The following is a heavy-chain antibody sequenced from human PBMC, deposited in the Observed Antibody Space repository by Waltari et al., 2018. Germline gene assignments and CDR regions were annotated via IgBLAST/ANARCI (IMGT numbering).Heavy chain of an antibody. CDR3: ARVMVQGVNSGRGYFQH. J-gene: IGHJ1*01. Sequence: QVQLVQSGAEVKKPGSSVKVSCKASGGTFSSYAISWVRQAPGQGLEWMGGIIPIPGIANYAQKFQGRVTITADKATSTAYMELSSLRSEDTAVYYCARVMVQGVNSGRGYFQHWGQGTLVTVSS. V-gene: IGHV1-69*10. CDR1: GGTFSSYA. CDR2: IIPIPGIA. D-gene: IGHD3-10*01.